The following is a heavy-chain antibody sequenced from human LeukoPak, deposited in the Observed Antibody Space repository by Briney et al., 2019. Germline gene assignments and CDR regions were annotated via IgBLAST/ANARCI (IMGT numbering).Heavy chain of an antibody. CDR1: GGSISNYY. CDR2: IYYIGST. J-gene: IGHJ5*02. D-gene: IGHD3/OR15-3a*01. V-gene: IGHV4-59*08. Sequence: PSETLSLTCTVSGGSISNYYWSWVRQPPGRGLEWIGYIYYIGSTNYNPSLKSRVTISVDTSKNQFSLKLGSVTAADTAVYYCARQWTDGWFDPWGQGTLVSVSS. CDR3: ARQWTDGWFDP.